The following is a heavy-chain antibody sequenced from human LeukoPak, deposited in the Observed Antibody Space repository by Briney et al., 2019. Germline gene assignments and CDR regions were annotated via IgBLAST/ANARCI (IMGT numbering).Heavy chain of an antibody. CDR3: AKDPRRQQLVRYYYMDV. D-gene: IGHD6-13*01. V-gene: IGHV3-30*02. CDR2: IRYDGSNK. Sequence: GGSLRLSCAASGFTFSNYGMHWVRQAPGKGLEWVAFIRYDGSNKYYADSVKGRFTISRDNSKNTLYLQMNSLRAEDTAVYYCAKDPRRQQLVRYYYMDVWGKGTTVTVSS. CDR1: GFTFSNYG. J-gene: IGHJ6*03.